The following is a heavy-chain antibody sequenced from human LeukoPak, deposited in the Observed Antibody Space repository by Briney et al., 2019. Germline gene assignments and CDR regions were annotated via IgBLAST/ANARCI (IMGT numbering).Heavy chain of an antibody. Sequence: PGGSLRLSCAASGFTFDDYGMSWVRQAPGKGLEWVSSINWNGDGTGYAQSVKGRFTISRDNAKNSLYLQMNSLRAEDTAVYYCARDLLGGSSQEYWGQGTLVTVSS. V-gene: IGHV3-20*04. CDR3: ARDLLGGSSQEY. CDR2: INWNGDGT. D-gene: IGHD6-6*01. J-gene: IGHJ4*02. CDR1: GFTFDDYG.